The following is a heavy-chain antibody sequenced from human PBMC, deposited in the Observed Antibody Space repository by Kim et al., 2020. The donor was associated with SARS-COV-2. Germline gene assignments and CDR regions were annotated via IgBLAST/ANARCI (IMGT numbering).Heavy chain of an antibody. V-gene: IGHV3-30-3*01. CDR2: ISYDGSNK. D-gene: IGHD3-10*01. CDR1: GFTFSSYA. Sequence: GGSLRLSCAASGFTFSSYAMHWVRQAPGKGLEWVAVISYDGSNKYYADSVKGRFTISRDNSKNTLYLQMNSLRAEDTAVYYCASLAPMVRGVITDDYWGQGTLVTVSS. CDR3: ASLAPMVRGVITDDY. J-gene: IGHJ4*02.